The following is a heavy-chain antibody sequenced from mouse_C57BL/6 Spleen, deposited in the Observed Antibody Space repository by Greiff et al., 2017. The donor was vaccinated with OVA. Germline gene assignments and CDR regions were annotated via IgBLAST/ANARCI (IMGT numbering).Heavy chain of an antibody. V-gene: IGHV1-82*01. J-gene: IGHJ1*03. CDR3: ARGYFDV. CDR1: GYAFSSSW. Sequence: VKLMESGPELVKPGASVKISCKASGYAFSSSWMNWVKQRPGKGLEWIGRIYPGDGDTNYNGKFKGKATLTAVKSSSTAYMQLSSLTSEDSAVYFCARGYFDVWGTGTTVTVSS. CDR2: IYPGDGDT.